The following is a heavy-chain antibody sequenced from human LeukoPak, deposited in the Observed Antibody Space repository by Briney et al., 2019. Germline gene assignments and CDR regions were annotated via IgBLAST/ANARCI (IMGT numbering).Heavy chain of an antibody. Sequence: QTGGSLRLSCAASGFTFATYGMNWVRQAPGKGLEWVSSVGSDGRFTYYADSVKGRFTISRDNSKNTIFLQMNSLRVEDTAVYYCEKGISADGYNFERGEDYWGQGAQVIVSS. V-gene: IGHV3-23*01. J-gene: IGHJ4*02. D-gene: IGHD5-24*01. CDR1: GFTFATYG. CDR2: VGSDGRFT. CDR3: EKGISADGYNFERGEDY.